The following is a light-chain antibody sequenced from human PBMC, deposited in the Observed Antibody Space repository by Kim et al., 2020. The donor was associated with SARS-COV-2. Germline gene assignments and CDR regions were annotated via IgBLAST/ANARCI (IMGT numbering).Light chain of an antibody. CDR1: NLVSKN. V-gene: IGLV3-9*01. J-gene: IGLJ3*02. CDR3: QVWDSSTWV. Sequence: SYELTQPLSVSVALGQTARITCGGNNLVSKNVHWYQQRPGQAPVLVIYRDTNRPSGTPERFSGSNSGNRATLTISRAQAGDEADYYCQVWDSSTWVFGGGTQLTVL. CDR2: RDT.